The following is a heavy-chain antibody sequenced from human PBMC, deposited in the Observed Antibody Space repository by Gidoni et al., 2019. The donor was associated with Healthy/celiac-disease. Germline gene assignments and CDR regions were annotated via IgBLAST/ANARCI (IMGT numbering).Heavy chain of an antibody. CDR1: GGSISSYY. CDR2: IYYSGST. CDR3: ARVRYSSSWYSGVDY. V-gene: IGHV4-59*01. J-gene: IGHJ4*02. Sequence: QVQLQESGPGRVKPSETLALTCTVSGGSISSYYWSWIRQHPGKGLEWIGYIYYSGSTNYNPSLKSRVTISVDTSKNQFSLKLSSVTAADTAVYYCARVRYSSSWYSGVDYWGQGTLVTVSS. D-gene: IGHD6-13*01.